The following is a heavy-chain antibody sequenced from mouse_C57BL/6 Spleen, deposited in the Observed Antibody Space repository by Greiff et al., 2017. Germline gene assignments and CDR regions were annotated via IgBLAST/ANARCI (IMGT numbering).Heavy chain of an antibody. Sequence: EVQLQQSGPVLVKPGASVKMSCKASGYTFTDYYMNWVKQSHGKSLEWIGVINPYNGGTSYNQKFKGKATLTVDKSSSAAYMELNSLASEDSAVXYCARRGGLRGYFDVWGTGTTVTGSS. J-gene: IGHJ1*03. CDR3: ARRGGLRGYFDV. V-gene: IGHV1-19*01. D-gene: IGHD2-4*01. CDR1: GYTFTDYY. CDR2: INPYNGGT.